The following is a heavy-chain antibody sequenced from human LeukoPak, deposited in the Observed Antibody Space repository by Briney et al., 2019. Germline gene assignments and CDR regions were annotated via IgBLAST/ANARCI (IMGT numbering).Heavy chain of an antibody. J-gene: IGHJ3*02. V-gene: IGHV3-21*01. CDR1: GLSFSTYS. CDR3: AKEEVVLNLPSVAFDI. D-gene: IGHD2-8*01. CDR2: ISSSSIYR. Sequence: PGGSLRLSCAASGLSFSTYSMNWVRQAPGKGLEWVSSISSSSIYRYYADSVKGRFTISRDNAKKSLYLKMNSLRAEDTAVYYCAKEEVVLNLPSVAFDIWGQGTMVTVSS.